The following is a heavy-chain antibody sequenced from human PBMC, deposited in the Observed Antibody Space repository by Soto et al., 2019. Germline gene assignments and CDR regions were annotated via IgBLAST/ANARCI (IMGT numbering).Heavy chain of an antibody. CDR1: CYRFTNHG. CDR2: ISGNDGKT. V-gene: IGHV1-18*01. J-gene: IGHJ4*02. Sequence: ASVKVSCKASCYRFTNHGISWVRQAPGQGLEWMGWISGNDGKTKYARKFQGRVTMTTDTSTRTAYMEMNSLRHDDTAVYYCSRDFYPLAYYFDYWGQGTLVTVSS. CDR3: SRDFYPLAYYFDY.